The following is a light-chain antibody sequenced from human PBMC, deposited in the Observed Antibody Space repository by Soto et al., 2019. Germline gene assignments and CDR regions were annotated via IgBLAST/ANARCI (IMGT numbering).Light chain of an antibody. Sequence: QPVLTQSPSASASLGASVKLTCTLSSGHSSFAIAWHQQQPEKGPRYLMKLNSDGSYSKGDRIPDRFSGSSSGAERFLIISSLQSEDEADYYCQSWGAGIVVFGGGTKLTVL. J-gene: IGLJ2*01. V-gene: IGLV4-69*01. CDR2: LNSDGSY. CDR1: SGHSSFA. CDR3: QSWGAGIVV.